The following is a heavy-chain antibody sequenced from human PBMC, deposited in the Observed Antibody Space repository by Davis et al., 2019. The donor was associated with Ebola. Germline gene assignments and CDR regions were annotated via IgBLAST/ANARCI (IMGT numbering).Heavy chain of an antibody. Sequence: MPSETLSLTCTVSGGSISSSSYYWGWIRQPPGKGLEWIGSIYYSGSTYYNPSLKSRVTISVDTSKNQFSLKLSSVTAADTAVYYCASWREFWYENYYYYYGMDVWGQGTTVTVSS. D-gene: IGHD6-13*01. CDR2: IYYSGST. V-gene: IGHV4-39*07. J-gene: IGHJ6*02. CDR3: ASWREFWYENYYYYYGMDV. CDR1: GGSISSSSYY.